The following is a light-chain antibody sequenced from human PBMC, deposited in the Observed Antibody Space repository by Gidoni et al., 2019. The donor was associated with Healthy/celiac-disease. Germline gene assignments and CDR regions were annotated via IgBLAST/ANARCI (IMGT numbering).Light chain of an antibody. J-gene: IGKJ5*01. CDR3: QQYNNWPPIT. CDR1: QSVSSN. Sequence: ELVMTQSPATLSVSPGERATLSCSASQSVSSNLAWYQQKHGQAPRLLIYCASTRATGIPARFSGSGSGTEFTLTISSLQSEDFAVYYCQQYNNWPPITFGQGTRLEIK. CDR2: CAS. V-gene: IGKV3-15*01.